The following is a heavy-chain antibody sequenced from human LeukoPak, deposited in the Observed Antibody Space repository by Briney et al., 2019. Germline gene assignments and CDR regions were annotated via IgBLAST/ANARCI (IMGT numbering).Heavy chain of an antibody. CDR2: ISGDGVRT. V-gene: IGHV3-43*02. CDR3: AKDLTSVYDAFNI. CDR1: GFTFDEYA. Sequence: GGSLRLSCAASGFTFDEYAIHWVRHAPGKGLEWVSLISGDGVRTFYRDSVKGQFTISRDNSKNSLYLQMNSLRTEDTALYYCAKDLTSVYDAFNIWGQGTMVTVSS. J-gene: IGHJ3*02.